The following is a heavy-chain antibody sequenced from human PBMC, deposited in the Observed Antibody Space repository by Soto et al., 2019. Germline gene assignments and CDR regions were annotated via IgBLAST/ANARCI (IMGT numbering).Heavy chain of an antibody. Sequence: GGSLRLSCAASGFTFSSYGMHWVRQALGKGLEWVAVIWYDGSNKYYADSVKGRFTISRDNSKNTLYLQMNSLRAEDTAVYYCARASIVLMVYAIRDYGMDVWGQGTTVTVSS. CDR3: ARASIVLMVYAIRDYGMDV. V-gene: IGHV3-33*01. J-gene: IGHJ6*02. CDR2: IWYDGSNK. D-gene: IGHD2-8*01. CDR1: GFTFSSYG.